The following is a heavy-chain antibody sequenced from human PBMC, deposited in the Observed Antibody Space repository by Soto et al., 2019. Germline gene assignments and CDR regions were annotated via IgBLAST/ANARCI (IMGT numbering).Heavy chain of an antibody. J-gene: IGHJ6*02. CDR2: IYYSGST. V-gene: IGHV4-61*01. D-gene: IGHD6-13*01. CDR1: GGSVSSGSYY. Sequence: SETLSLTCTVSGGSVSSGSYYWSWIRQPPGKGLEWIGYIYYSGSTNYNPSLKSRVTISVDTSKNQFSLKLSSVTAADTAVHYCAREWRAAADTYYYYYGMDVWGQGTAVTVSS. CDR3: AREWRAAADTYYYYYGMDV.